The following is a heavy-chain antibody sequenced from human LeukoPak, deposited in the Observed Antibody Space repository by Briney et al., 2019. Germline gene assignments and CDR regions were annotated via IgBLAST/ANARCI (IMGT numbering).Heavy chain of an antibody. CDR3: ARPKDYYDSSGYYLNWFDP. CDR2: ISYDGSKK. V-gene: IGHV3-30-3*01. CDR1: GFTFSTYI. Sequence: GRSLRLSCAASGFTFSTYIMHWVRQAPGKGREWVAVISYDGSKKYYADSVKGRFTISRDNSKNTLYLQMNSLRAEDTAVYYCARPKDYYDSSGYYLNWFDPWGQGTLVTVSS. D-gene: IGHD3-22*01. J-gene: IGHJ5*02.